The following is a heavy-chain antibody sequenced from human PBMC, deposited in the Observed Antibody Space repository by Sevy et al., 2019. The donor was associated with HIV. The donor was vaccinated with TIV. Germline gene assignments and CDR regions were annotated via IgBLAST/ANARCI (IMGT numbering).Heavy chain of an antibody. Sequence: SVKVSCKASGGNLHNYGINWVRQAPGQGLEWMGGLIPIFRTSTYAQNFRGRITFAADEASSTFYLEMSSLRADDTAVYYCSRDRGPAAISDAFDIWGQGTMVTVSS. CDR3: SRDRGPAAISDAFDI. V-gene: IGHV1-69*13. D-gene: IGHD2-2*02. J-gene: IGHJ3*02. CDR1: GGNLHNYG. CDR2: LIPIFRTS.